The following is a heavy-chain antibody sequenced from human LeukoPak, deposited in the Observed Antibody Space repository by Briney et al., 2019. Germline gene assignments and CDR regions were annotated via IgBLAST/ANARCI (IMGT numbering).Heavy chain of an antibody. D-gene: IGHD6-19*01. CDR3: TPYPADQWLNRDDAFDI. J-gene: IGHJ3*02. V-gene: IGHV3-15*01. CDR1: GFTFSNAW. CDR2: IKSKTDGGTT. Sequence: GGSLRLSCAASGFTFSNAWMSWVRQAPGKGLEWVGHIKSKTDGGTTDYAAPVKGRFTISRDDSKNTLYLQMNSLKTEDTAVYYCTPYPADQWLNRDDAFDIWGQGTMVTVSS.